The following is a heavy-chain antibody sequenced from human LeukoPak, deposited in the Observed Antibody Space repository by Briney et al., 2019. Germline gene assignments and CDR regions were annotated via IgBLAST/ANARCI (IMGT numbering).Heavy chain of an antibody. Sequence: SETLSLTCTVSGGSISSYYWSWIRQPPGKGLEWIGYIYYSGSTNYNPSLKSRVTISVDTSKNQFSLKLSSVTAADTAVYYCARALTYYDILTGYSPGYYMDVWGKGTTVTVSS. D-gene: IGHD3-9*01. CDR1: GGSISSYY. V-gene: IGHV4-59*01. CDR3: ARALTYYDILTGYSPGYYMDV. J-gene: IGHJ6*03. CDR2: IYYSGST.